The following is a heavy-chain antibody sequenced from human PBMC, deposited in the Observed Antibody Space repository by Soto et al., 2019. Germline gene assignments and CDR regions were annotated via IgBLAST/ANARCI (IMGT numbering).Heavy chain of an antibody. V-gene: IGHV3-23*01. J-gene: IGHJ6*02. CDR3: AKDRDILTGSDGYYYYGMDV. CDR2: ISGSGGST. D-gene: IGHD3-9*01. Sequence: GGSLRLSCAASGYTFSSYAMSWVRQAPGKGLEWVSAISGSGGSTYYADSVKGRFTISRDNSKNTLYLQMNSLRAEDTAVYYCAKDRDILTGSDGYYYYGMDVWGQGTTVTVSS. CDR1: GYTFSSYA.